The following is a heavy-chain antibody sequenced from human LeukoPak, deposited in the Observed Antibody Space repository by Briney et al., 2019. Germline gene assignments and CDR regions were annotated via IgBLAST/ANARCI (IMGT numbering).Heavy chain of an antibody. J-gene: IGHJ6*03. CDR1: GFIFSSYG. V-gene: IGHV3-30*18. CDR3: AKADGGYYGSGSYYDYYYYYMDV. Sequence: GGSLRLSCAASGFIFSSYGIHWVRQAPGKGLEWVAVVSEDGTKKYYADSVEGRFTISRDNSKNTLYLQMNSLRAEDTAVYYCAKADGGYYGSGSYYDYYYYYMDVWGKGTTVTISS. D-gene: IGHD3-10*01. CDR2: VSEDGTKK.